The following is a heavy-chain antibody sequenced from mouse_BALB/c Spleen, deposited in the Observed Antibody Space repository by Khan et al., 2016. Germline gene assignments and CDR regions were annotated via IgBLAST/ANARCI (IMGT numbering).Heavy chain of an antibody. Sequence: EVQLQESGPDLVKPSQSISLTCTVTVYSITSHYSWHWIRHFPGNKVQWMGYIHYSGSTISNPSLKSRTSITRDTSKNRFFLQLNSVTSEDTATYYGATSSSGYWYCVDFWGQGTTLTVSS. J-gene: IGHJ2*01. CDR2: IHYSGST. CDR3: ATSSSGYWYCVDF. D-gene: IGHD3-1*01. CDR1: VYSITSHYS. V-gene: IGHV3-1*02.